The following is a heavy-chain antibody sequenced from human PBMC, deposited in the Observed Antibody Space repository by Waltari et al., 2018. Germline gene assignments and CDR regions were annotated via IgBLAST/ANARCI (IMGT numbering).Heavy chain of an antibody. CDR1: GYSISSGYY. J-gene: IGHJ5*02. V-gene: IGHV4-38-2*02. CDR2: IYHSGST. Sequence: QVQLQESGPGLVKPSETLSLTCAVSGYSISSGYYWGWIRQPPGKGLEWIGSIYHSGSTYYNPSLKSRVTISVDTSKNQFSLKLSSVTAADTAVYYCARDGITFGGAKGRFSVFDPWGQGTLVTVSS. CDR3: ARDGITFGGAKGRFSVFDP. D-gene: IGHD3-16*01.